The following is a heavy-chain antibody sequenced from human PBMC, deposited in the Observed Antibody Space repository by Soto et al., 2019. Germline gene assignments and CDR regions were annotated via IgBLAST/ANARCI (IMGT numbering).Heavy chain of an antibody. D-gene: IGHD4-17*01. CDR2: IYYSGST. V-gene: IGHV4-59*01. J-gene: IGHJ4*02. Sequence: PSETLSLTCTVSGGSISSYYWSWIRQPPGKGLEWIGYIYYSGSTNYNPSLKSRVTISVDTSKNQFSLKLSSVTAADTAVYYCERDRWSGLPDYWGQGTPVTVSS. CDR3: ERDRWSGLPDY. CDR1: GGSISSYY.